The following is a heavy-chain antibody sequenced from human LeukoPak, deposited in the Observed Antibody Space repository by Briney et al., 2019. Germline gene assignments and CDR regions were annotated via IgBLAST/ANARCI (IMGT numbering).Heavy chain of an antibody. J-gene: IGHJ4*02. Sequence: SETLSLTCTVSGGSISGYYWSWIRQPPGRGLEWIGYIYYSGSTNYNPSLKSRVTISVDTSKNQFSLKLSSVTAADTAVYYCARDRGAAAGYYFDYWGQGTLVTVSA. V-gene: IGHV4-59*01. CDR2: IYYSGST. CDR1: GGSISGYY. D-gene: IGHD6-13*01. CDR3: ARDRGAAAGYYFDY.